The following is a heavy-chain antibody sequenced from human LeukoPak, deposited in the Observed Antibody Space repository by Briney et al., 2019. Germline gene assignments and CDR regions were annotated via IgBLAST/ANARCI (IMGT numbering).Heavy chain of an antibody. CDR2: INPNSGGT. Sequence: GASVKVSCKASGYTFTGYYMHWVRQAPGQGLEWMGWINPNSGGTNYAQKFQGRVTMTRDTSISTAYMELSRLRSDDTAVYYCARVAGKSGRFGVVTPRYMDVWGQGTLVTVSS. D-gene: IGHD3-3*01. V-gene: IGHV1-2*02. CDR3: ARVAGKSGRFGVVTPRYMDV. CDR1: GYTFTGYY. J-gene: IGHJ4*02.